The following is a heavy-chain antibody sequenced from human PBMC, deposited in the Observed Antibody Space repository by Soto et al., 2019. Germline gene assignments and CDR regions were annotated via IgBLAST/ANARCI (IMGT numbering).Heavy chain of an antibody. CDR2: IYWDGDK. CDR1: GFSLSTNGVG. CDR3: AHRPGAYYFDY. J-gene: IGHJ4*02. Sequence: QITLKESGPTLVKPTQTLTLTCTFSGFSLSTNGVGVGWIRQPPGKALEWLALIYWDGDKRYSPSLKSRLTITKDTSKNQVVLTMTNMDPVDTATYYCAHRPGAYYFDYWGQGTLVTVSS. V-gene: IGHV2-5*02. D-gene: IGHD1-26*01.